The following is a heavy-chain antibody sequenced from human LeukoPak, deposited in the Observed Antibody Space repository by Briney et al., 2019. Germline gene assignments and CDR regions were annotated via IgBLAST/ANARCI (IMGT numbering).Heavy chain of an antibody. CDR2: INPNSGDT. Sequence: GASVKVSCKASGYTLTGYYMHWVRQAPGQGLEWMGWINPNSGDTKYAQKFQGRVTMTRDTSISTAYMELSRLRPDDTAVYYCATQRGSYLWGTDFDYWGQGTLVTVSS. V-gene: IGHV1-2*02. J-gene: IGHJ4*02. D-gene: IGHD3-16*01. CDR1: GYTLTGYY. CDR3: ATQRGSYLWGTDFDY.